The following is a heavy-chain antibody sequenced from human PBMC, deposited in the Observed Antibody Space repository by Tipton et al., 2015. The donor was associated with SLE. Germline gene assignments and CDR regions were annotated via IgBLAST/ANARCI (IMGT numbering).Heavy chain of an antibody. Sequence: TLSLTCSLYGESFSDYYWTWIRQPPGKGLEWIGEINHSGRTNYSPSLTSRVNISIDTSKNQFYLRLSSVTAADTAVYYCARHFGLVGSTVFYFFGLDAWGLGTTVTVSS. CDR1: GESFSDYY. V-gene: IGHV4-34*01. CDR2: INHSGRT. J-gene: IGHJ6*02. D-gene: IGHD1-26*01. CDR3: ARHFGLVGSTVFYFFGLDA.